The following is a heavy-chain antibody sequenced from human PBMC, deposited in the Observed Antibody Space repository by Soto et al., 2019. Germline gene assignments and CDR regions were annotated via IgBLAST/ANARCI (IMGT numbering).Heavy chain of an antibody. Sequence: QVQLVQSGAEVKKPGASVKVSCKAPGYTFTSQYIHWVRQAPGQGLEWMAMINPGGGSTTYAQKFXGXXTITRDTSTTTVYMELISLTSEDTAMYYCFRDVGDWGQGTLVTVSS. D-gene: IGHD3-3*01. CDR1: GYTFTSQY. CDR3: FRDVGD. J-gene: IGHJ4*02. CDR2: INPGGGST. V-gene: IGHV1-46*03.